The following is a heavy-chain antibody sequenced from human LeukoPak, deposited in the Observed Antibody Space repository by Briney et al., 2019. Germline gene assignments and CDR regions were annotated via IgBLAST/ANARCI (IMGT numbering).Heavy chain of an antibody. CDR3: ARDHPRIVVVVAATNYSGMAV. D-gene: IGHD2-15*01. CDR1: GYTFTSYG. J-gene: IGHJ6*02. CDR2: ISAYNGNT. Sequence: ASVKVSCKASGYTFTSYGISWVRQAPGQGLEWMGWISAYNGNTNYAQKLQGRVTMTTDTSTSTAYMELRSLRSDDTAVYYCARDHPRIVVVVAATNYSGMAVWGQGPTVTLSS. V-gene: IGHV1-18*01.